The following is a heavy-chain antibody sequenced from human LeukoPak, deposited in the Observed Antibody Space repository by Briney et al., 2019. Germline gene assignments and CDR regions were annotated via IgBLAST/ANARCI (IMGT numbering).Heavy chain of an antibody. CDR2: MNPNSGNT. J-gene: IGHJ6*03. CDR3: ARGPAYNWNYGPYYYYYMDV. D-gene: IGHD1-7*01. CDR1: GYTFTSYD. V-gene: IGHV1-8*01. Sequence: EASVKVSCKASGYTFTSYDINWVRQAPGQGLEWMGWMNPNSGNTGYAQKFQGRVTMTRNTSISTAYMELSSLRSEDTAVYYCARGPAYNWNYGPYYYYYMDVWGKGTTVTVSS.